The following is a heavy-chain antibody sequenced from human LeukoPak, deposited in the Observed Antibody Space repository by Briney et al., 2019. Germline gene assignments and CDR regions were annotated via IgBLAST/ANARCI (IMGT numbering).Heavy chain of an antibody. CDR1: GYMFTSYG. V-gene: IGHV1-18*01. CDR2: ISGYDGHT. J-gene: IGHJ3*02. CDR3: TRAGRYSSTWPPEGDDAFDI. D-gene: IGHD6-13*01. Sequence: GATVKVSCKASGYMFTSYGISWVRQAPGQGLEWMGWISGYDGHTNSAQEFQDRVIMTADTSTTTAYMELRSLRSDDTALYYCTRAGRYSSTWPPEGDDAFDIWGQGTKVTVSS.